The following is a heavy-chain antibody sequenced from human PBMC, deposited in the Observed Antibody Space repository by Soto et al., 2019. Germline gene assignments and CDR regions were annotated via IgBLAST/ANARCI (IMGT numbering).Heavy chain of an antibody. CDR3: ATTGGGGGY. D-gene: IGHD3-10*01. V-gene: IGHV3-53*01. CDR1: GFTVSNNY. J-gene: IGHJ4*02. CDR2: IYSGGYT. Sequence: EVQLVESGGGLIQPGGSLRLSCAVSGFTVSNNYMSWVRQAPGKGLEGVSVIYSGGYTAYGDSVKGRFTISRDNSKNTQYLKKNSRGADAAAVYYGATTGGGGGYWGQGTLVTVSS.